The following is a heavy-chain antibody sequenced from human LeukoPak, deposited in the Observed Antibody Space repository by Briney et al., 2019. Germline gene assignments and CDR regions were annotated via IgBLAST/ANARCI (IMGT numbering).Heavy chain of an antibody. V-gene: IGHV3-7*01. CDR3: ARDSGWHWFDP. CDR2: IKEDGSER. CDR1: GFTFNSYW. Sequence: GGSLRLSCAASGFTFNSYWMYWVRQAPGKGLEWVANIKEDGSERYYVDSVKGRFTISRDNAKNSLYLQMYSLRAEDTAVYYWARDSGWHWFDPWGQGTLVTVSS. D-gene: IGHD3-10*01. J-gene: IGHJ5*02.